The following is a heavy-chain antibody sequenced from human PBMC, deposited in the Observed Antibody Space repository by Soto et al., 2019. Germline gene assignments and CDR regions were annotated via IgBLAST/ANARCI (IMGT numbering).Heavy chain of an antibody. CDR1: GFTFSSYG. J-gene: IGHJ4*02. CDR2: ISYDGSNK. Sequence: QVQLVESGGGVVQPGRSLRLSCAASGFTFSSYGMHWVRQAPGKGLEWVAVISYDGSNKYYADSVKGRFTISRGNSKNTLYLQMNSLRAEDTAVYYCAKDNPVWRFSDYWGQGTLVTVSS. CDR3: AKDNPVWRFSDY. D-gene: IGHD2-21*01. V-gene: IGHV3-30*18.